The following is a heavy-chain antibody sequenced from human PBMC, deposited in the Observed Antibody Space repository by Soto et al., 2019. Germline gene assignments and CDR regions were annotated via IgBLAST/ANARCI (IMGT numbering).Heavy chain of an antibody. D-gene: IGHD2-15*01. V-gene: IGHV1-69*13. CDR3: ARGDFYCSGGSCYPQMFHYYGMDV. J-gene: IGHJ6*02. CDR1: GGTFSSYA. Sequence: GASVKVSCKASGGTFSSYAISWVRQAPGRGLEWMGGIIPIFGTANYAQKFQGRVTITADESTSTAYMELSSLRSEDTAVYYCARGDFYCSGGSCYPQMFHYYGMDVWGQGTTVTVSS. CDR2: IIPIFGTA.